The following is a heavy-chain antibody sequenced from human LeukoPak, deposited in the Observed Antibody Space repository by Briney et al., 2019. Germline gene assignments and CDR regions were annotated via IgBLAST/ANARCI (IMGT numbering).Heavy chain of an antibody. V-gene: IGHV1-18*01. D-gene: IGHD1-1*01. CDR3: ARDKQLDWAHYYYYYMDV. CDR2: INSYNGNT. J-gene: IGHJ6*03. Sequence: GASVKVSCKASGYTFTNYGLSWVRQAPGQGLEWMGWINSYNGNTNYAQKLQGRVTMTTDTSTSTAYMELSRLRSDDTAVYYCARDKQLDWAHYYYYYMDVWGKGTTVTVSS. CDR1: GYTFTNYG.